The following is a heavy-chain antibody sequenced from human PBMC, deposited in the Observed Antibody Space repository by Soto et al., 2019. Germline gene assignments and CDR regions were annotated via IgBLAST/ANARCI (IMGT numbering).Heavy chain of an antibody. D-gene: IGHD5-18*01. Sequence: QVQVVESGGMVVQPGRSLRLSCAVSGFTFSNYGMHWVRQAPGKGLEWVAVISNDGSNKNYADSVKGRFTISRDNSRKXMYLHLNSPRAEDTAVYYCARDRVQIWLYVGIFDDWGQGTMVTVSS. J-gene: IGHJ4*02. V-gene: IGHV3-30*03. CDR3: ARDRVQIWLYVGIFDD. CDR2: ISNDGSNK. CDR1: GFTFSNYG.